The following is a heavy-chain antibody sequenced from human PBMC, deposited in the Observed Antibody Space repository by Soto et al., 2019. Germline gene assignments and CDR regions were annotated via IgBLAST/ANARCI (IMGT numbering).Heavy chain of an antibody. Sequence: PXETLSLTCTVSGCSISGSSDYWAWIRQSPGKGLECIGNIYYIGSTYYNPSLKSRVIITVDTSKNQFSLKLRSVTAADTAVYYCARVGQLLYNWFDHWGQGTLVTVSS. CDR1: GCSISGSSDY. V-gene: IGHV4-39*01. D-gene: IGHD3-10*01. J-gene: IGHJ5*02. CDR2: IYYIGST. CDR3: ARVGQLLYNWFDH.